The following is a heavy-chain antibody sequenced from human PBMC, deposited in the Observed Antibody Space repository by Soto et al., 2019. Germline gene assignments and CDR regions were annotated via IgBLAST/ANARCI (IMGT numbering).Heavy chain of an antibody. D-gene: IGHD3-10*01. CDR3: ARRQVWFGELLHAFDI. CDR1: GYTFTSYW. CDR2: IYAGDSET. V-gene: IGHV5-51*03. J-gene: IGHJ3*02. Sequence: EVQLVQSGAEVKEPGESLKISCKGSGYTFTSYWIGWVRQMPGKGLEWMGIIYAGDSETRYSPSFQGQVTISADKSISTVYLQWSSLKASDTAMYYCARRQVWFGELLHAFDIWCQGTMVTVSS.